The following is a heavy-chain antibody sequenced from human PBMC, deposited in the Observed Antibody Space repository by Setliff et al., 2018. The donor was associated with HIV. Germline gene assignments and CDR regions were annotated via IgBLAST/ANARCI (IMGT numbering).Heavy chain of an antibody. V-gene: IGHV4-59*11. CDR1: GGSMNSHY. Sequence: SETLSLTCSVFGGSMNSHYWSWIRQPPGKGLEWIGLIYYTGIPTYNTSLKNRVTMSVDRSKNQFSLRLTSVTAADTAMYYCARVARVHPFDPWGQGTLVTVSS. CDR2: IYYTGIP. CDR3: ARVARVHPFDP. J-gene: IGHJ5*02.